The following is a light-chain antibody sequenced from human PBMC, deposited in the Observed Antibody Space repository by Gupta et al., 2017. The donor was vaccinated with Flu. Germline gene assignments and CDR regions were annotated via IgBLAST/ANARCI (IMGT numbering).Light chain of an antibody. J-gene: IGKJ4*01. CDR2: GAS. CDR3: QQFDSFPLA. Sequence: PSSLSASAGDRVTITWRASQGISSYLNWYQHKPGKAPELLIYGASSLETGVPSRFSASGSGTDLTVTISSLQTEDIATYYCQQFDSFPLAFGGGTXVEIK. CDR1: QGISSY. V-gene: IGKV1-33*01.